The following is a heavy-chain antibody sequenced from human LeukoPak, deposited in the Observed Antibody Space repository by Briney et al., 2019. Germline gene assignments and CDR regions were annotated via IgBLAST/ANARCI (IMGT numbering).Heavy chain of an antibody. CDR1: GYTFTDYY. D-gene: IGHD6-13*01. CDR2: INPNSGGT. J-gene: IGHJ6*03. V-gene: IGHV1-2*02. CDR3: ARAFVLDSSWQLNYYYYYMDV. Sequence: ASVKVSCKASGYTFTDYYMHWVRQAPGQGLEWMGWINPNSGGTNYAQKSQGRVTMTRDTSISTAYMELSRLRSDDTAVYYCARAFVLDSSWQLNYYYYYMDVWGKGTTVTVSS.